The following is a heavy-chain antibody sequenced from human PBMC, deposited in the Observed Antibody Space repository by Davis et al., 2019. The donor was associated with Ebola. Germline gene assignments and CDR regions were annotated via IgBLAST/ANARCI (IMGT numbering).Heavy chain of an antibody. J-gene: IGHJ4*02. CDR3: ARLLSFDGQDY. Sequence: WGSLRLSCQASGYTFTSYWISWVRQRPGKGLEWVGLIYPADSDTRYSPSFEGQVTMSADKATNTAYLQWGSLKASDTAMYFCARLLSFDGQDYWGQGSLVIVSS. D-gene: IGHD2/OR15-2a*01. CDR1: GYTFTSYW. V-gene: IGHV5-51*01. CDR2: IYPADSDT.